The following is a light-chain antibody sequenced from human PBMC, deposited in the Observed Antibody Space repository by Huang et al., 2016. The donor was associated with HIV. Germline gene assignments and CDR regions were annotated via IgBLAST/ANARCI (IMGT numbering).Light chain of an antibody. Sequence: DIQMTQSPSSLSASVGDRVTITCRSSQTISNYLSWYQQKPGQAPKLLIHSASSLQSGVPSRFSGSGSGTDFALTISGRQPDDFATYYCQQSYTTPRTFAQGTRVEIK. CDR1: QTISNY. CDR2: SAS. V-gene: IGKV1-39*01. CDR3: QQSYTTPRT. J-gene: IGKJ1*01.